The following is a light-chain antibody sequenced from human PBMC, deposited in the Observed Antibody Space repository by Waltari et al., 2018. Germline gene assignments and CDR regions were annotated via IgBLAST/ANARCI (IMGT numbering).Light chain of an antibody. CDR3: SSYAGSNNYV. CDR1: SRDLGNYNF. CDR2: EVI. Sequence: QSALTQPPSASGSPGQSVTISCTGTSRDLGNYNFVSWYQQHPGKAPKLIIYEVIKRPSGVPDRFSASKSGNTASLTVSGLQAEDEADYYCSSYAGSNNYVFGTGTKVTVL. J-gene: IGLJ1*01. V-gene: IGLV2-8*01.